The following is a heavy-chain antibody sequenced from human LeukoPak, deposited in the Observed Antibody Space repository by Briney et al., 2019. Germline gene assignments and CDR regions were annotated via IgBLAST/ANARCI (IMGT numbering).Heavy chain of an antibody. Sequence: SETLSLTCTVSGGSISSYYWSWVRQPPGKGLEWIGSMYYSGSTNYNPSLKSRVTISVDTSKNQFSLKLSSVTAADTAVYYCVRSEIEDYSRYWGRGRLVIVSS. CDR1: GGSISSYY. D-gene: IGHD4-11*01. J-gene: IGHJ4*02. CDR3: VRSEIEDYSRY. CDR2: MYYSGST. V-gene: IGHV4-59*01.